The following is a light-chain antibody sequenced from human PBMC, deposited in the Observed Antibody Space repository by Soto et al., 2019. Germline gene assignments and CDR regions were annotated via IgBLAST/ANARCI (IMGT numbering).Light chain of an antibody. J-gene: IGLJ1*01. CDR2: EGT. CDR1: TSDVGGYNL. V-gene: IGLV2-14*02. Sequence: QSALTQPASVSGSPGQSITISCSGTTSDVGGYNLVSWYQQHTAKAPKLLIYEGTQRPSGVSSRFSGSKSGNTASLTISGLQVEDEAEYFCFSFTTTSTHVFGTGTKVTVL. CDR3: FSFTTTSTHV.